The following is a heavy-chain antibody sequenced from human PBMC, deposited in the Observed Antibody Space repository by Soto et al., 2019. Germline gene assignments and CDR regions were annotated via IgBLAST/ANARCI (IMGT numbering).Heavy chain of an antibody. CDR3: ARDTDGDSYFDY. CDR2: MNPNSGNT. CDR1: GYTFTSYD. J-gene: IGHJ4*02. V-gene: IGHV1-8*01. D-gene: IGHD4-17*01. Sequence: ASVKVSCKASGYTFTSYDINWVRQATGQGLEWMGWMNPNSGNTGYAQKFQGRVTMTRNTSISTAYMELSSLRSEDTAVYYCARDTDGDSYFDYWGQGTLVTVSS.